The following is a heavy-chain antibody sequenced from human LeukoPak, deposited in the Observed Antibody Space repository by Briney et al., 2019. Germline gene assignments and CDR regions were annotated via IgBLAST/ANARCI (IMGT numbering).Heavy chain of an antibody. CDR1: GGSFSGYY. V-gene: IGHV4-34*01. CDR2: INHSGST. D-gene: IGHD3-16*01. CDR3: ARDSAEYTYNYGGAFKY. J-gene: IGHJ4*02. Sequence: PSETLSLTCAVYGGSFSGYYWSWIRQPPGKGLEWIGEINHSGSTNYNPSLKSRVTISVDTSKNQFSLKLSSVTAADTAVYYCARDSAEYTYNYGGAFKYWGQGTLVTVSS.